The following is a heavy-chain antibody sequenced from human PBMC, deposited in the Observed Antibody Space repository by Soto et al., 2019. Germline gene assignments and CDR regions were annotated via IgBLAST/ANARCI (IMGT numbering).Heavy chain of an antibody. Sequence: QVQLQESGPGLVTPSQTLSLTCTVSGGSISSDNYFWSWIRKHPGKGLEWIVYIDYIGRAYYNPSLKSRVTTSVDTSKNQLYLRLSSVTVADTATYYCAREVNSAAASDAFDIWGQGTVVTVSS. CDR1: GGSISSDNYF. CDR3: AREVNSAAASDAFDI. V-gene: IGHV4-31*03. CDR2: IDYIGRA. D-gene: IGHD1-20*01. J-gene: IGHJ3*02.